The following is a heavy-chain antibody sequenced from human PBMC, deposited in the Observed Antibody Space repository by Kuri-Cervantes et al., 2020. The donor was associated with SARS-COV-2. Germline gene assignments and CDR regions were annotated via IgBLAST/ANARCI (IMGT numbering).Heavy chain of an antibody. CDR1: GFTFSFDD. J-gene: IGHJ3*02. CDR3: VRVGTAESWGVFDI. D-gene: IGHD3-10*01. V-gene: IGHV3-13*01. Sequence: GGSLRLSCAASGFTFSFDDMHWVRQATGKGLEWVSAIGPVGDTYYAGSVKGRFTISRENAKNSLNLQMNSLRAEDTAVYYCVRVGTAESWGVFDIWGQGTMVTVSS. CDR2: IGPVGDT.